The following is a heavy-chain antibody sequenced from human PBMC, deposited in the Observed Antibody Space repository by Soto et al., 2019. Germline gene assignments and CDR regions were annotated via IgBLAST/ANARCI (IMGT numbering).Heavy chain of an antibody. CDR1: GGSISSSSYY. CDR3: TRVRSSRSNYFDY. J-gene: IGHJ4*02. CDR2: LYYSGSS. V-gene: IGHV4-39*01. Sequence: QLQLQESGPGLVKPSETLSLTCTVSGGSISSSSYYWGWIRQPPGKGLEWIGSLYYSGSSYYNPSLKSRVTVSVDTSKSQFSLKLSSVTAADTAVYFCTRVRSSRSNYFDYWGQGTLVTVSS. D-gene: IGHD1-26*01.